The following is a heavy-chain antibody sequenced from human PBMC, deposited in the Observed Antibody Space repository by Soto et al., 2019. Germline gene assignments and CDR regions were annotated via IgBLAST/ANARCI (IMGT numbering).Heavy chain of an antibody. J-gene: IGHJ4*02. CDR1: GFTFSSYG. D-gene: IGHD6-13*01. CDR3: AKDDTAAGTI. CDR2: ISYDGSNK. Sequence: VQLVESGGGVVQPGRSLRLSCAASGFTFSSYGMHWVRQAPGKGLEWVAVISYDGSNKYYADSVKGRFTISRDNSKNTLYLQMNSLRAEDTAVYYCAKDDTAAGTIWGQGTLVTVSS. V-gene: IGHV3-30*18.